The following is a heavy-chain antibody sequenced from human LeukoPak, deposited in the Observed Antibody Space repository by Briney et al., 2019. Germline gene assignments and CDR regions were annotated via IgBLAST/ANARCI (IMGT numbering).Heavy chain of an antibody. D-gene: IGHD5-12*01. CDR3: ATTILSRGYSGYGFDY. CDR1: GYTLTELS. J-gene: IGHJ4*02. Sequence: ASVKVSCKVSGYTLTELSMHWVRQAPGKGLEWMGGFNPEDGETIYAQKFQGRVTMTEDTSTDTAYMELSSLRSEDTAVYYCATTILSRGYSGYGFDYWGQGTLVTVSS. V-gene: IGHV1-24*01. CDR2: FNPEDGET.